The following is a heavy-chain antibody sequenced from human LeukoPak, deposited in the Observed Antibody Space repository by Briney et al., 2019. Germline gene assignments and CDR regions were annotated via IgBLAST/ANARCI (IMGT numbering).Heavy chain of an antibody. V-gene: IGHV4-59*01. CDR1: GESFSGYY. Sequence: FETLSLTCAVYGESFSGYYWSWIRQPPGKGLEWIGHIYNSGSANCNPSLKSRVTISVDTSKNQFSLRLSSVTAADTAVYYCARSHSSGWSKFDLWGQGTLVPISS. CDR2: IYNSGSA. D-gene: IGHD6-19*01. J-gene: IGHJ5*02. CDR3: ARSHSSGWSKFDL.